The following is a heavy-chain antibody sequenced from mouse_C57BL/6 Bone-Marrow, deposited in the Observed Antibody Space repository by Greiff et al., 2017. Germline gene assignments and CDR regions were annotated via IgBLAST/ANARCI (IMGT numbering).Heavy chain of an antibody. V-gene: IGHV5-4*03. CDR3: ARGDPYYAMDY. CDR1: GFTFSSYA. Sequence: EVKVVESGGGLVKPGGSLKLSCAASGFTFSSYAMSWVRQTPEKRLEWVATISDGGSYTYYPDNVKGRFTISRDNAKNNLYLQMSHLKSEDTAMYYCARGDPYYAMDYWGQGTSVTVSS. J-gene: IGHJ4*01. D-gene: IGHD3-3*01. CDR2: ISDGGSYT.